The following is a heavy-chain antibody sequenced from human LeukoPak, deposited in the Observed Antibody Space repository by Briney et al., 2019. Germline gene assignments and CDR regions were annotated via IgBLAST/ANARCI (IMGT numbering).Heavy chain of an antibody. CDR3: ARTYYDILTGYIIDY. CDR2: IYYSGST. J-gene: IGHJ4*02. D-gene: IGHD3-9*01. Sequence: SETLSLTCTVSGGSISSYYWSWIRQPPGKGLEWIGDIYYSGSTNYNPSLKSRVTISVDTSKNQFSLRLSSVTAADTAVYYCARTYYDILTGYIIDYWGQGTLVTVSS. V-gene: IGHV4-59*01. CDR1: GGSISSYY.